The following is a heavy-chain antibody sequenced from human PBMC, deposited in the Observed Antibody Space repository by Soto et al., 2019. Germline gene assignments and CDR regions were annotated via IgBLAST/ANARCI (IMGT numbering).Heavy chain of an antibody. V-gene: IGHV3-33*01. J-gene: IGHJ4*02. CDR3: ARDIGVTHFAY. CDR2: IWYDGSNQ. CDR1: GFTFSIYG. D-gene: IGHD3-3*01. Sequence: QVQLVESGGDVVQPGRSLRLSCTASGFTFSIYGFHWVRQAPGKGLEWVSVIWYDGSNQYYADSVKGRFTVSKDNSKNTLYLQMNSLRAEDTAVYYCARDIGVTHFAYWGQGTLVTVSS.